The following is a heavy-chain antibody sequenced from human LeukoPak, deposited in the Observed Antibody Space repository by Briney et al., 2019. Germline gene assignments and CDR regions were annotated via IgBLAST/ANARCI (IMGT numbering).Heavy chain of an antibody. CDR1: GFTFSTYA. CDR2: IWYDGINK. CDR3: AREVLEWSRGFDY. Sequence: GGSLRLSCAASGFTFSTYAMHWVRQAPDKGLEWVAVIWYDGINKYYSDSVKGLFTISRDTSSNTLFLQMNTLRVEDTAVYFCAREVLEWSRGFDYWGQGTLVTVSS. V-gene: IGHV3-33*01. D-gene: IGHD3-3*01. J-gene: IGHJ4*02.